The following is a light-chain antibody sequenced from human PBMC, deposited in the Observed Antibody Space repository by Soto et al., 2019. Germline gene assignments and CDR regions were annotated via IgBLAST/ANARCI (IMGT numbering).Light chain of an antibody. CDR2: DAS. CDR3: QQRADWPIT. V-gene: IGKV3-11*01. Sequence: EIVLTQSPATLSLSPGERATLSCRVSQSVGSSLAWYQQKPGQAPRLLIYDASNRATGIPARFSGSGSGTDFTLTINSLEPEDVAVYYCQQRADWPITFGQGTRLEI. J-gene: IGKJ5*01. CDR1: QSVGSS.